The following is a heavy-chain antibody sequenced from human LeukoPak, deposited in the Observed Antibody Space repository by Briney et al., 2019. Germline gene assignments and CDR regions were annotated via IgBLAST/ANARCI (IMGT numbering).Heavy chain of an antibody. CDR2: INHSGST. CDR1: GGSFSGYY. CDR3: ARVGYDFWSGPPLYYYYYYMDV. J-gene: IGHJ6*03. Sequence: PSETLSLTCAVYGGSFSGYYWTWIRQSPGKGLEWIGEINHSGSTNYNPSLKSRVTISVDTSKNQFSLKLSSVTAADTAVYYCARVGYDFWSGPPLYYYYYYMDVWGKGTTVTVSS. D-gene: IGHD3-3*01. V-gene: IGHV4-34*01.